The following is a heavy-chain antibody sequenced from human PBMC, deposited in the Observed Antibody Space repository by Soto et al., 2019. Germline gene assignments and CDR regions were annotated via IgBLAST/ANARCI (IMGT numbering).Heavy chain of an antibody. J-gene: IGHJ5*02. CDR3: ASDWVAGSSGSWWFDP. D-gene: IGHD6-13*01. Sequence: ASETLSLTCTVSGGSISSGDYYWSWIRQPPGKGLEWIGYIYYSGSTYNNPSLKSRGTITVDTAKTQFSLKLRSVTAADTAVYFCASDWVAGSSGSWWFDPWGQGTLVTVSS. CDR2: IYYSGST. V-gene: IGHV4-30-4*01. CDR1: GGSISSGDYY.